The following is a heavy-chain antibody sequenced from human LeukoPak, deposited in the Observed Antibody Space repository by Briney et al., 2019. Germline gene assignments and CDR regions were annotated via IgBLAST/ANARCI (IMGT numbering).Heavy chain of an antibody. CDR2: ISYDGRDK. D-gene: IGHD5/OR15-5a*01. CDR1: GFTFSGYA. Sequence: PGGSLRLSCAASGFTFSGYALHWVRQAPGKGLEWVAVISYDGRDKHFADSVKGRFTISRDNSKNTLFLQMNSLRAEDTAVYYCARDKDLYANYYFDYRGQGTLVTVSS. V-gene: IGHV3-30*04. CDR3: ARDKDLYANYYFDY. J-gene: IGHJ4*02.